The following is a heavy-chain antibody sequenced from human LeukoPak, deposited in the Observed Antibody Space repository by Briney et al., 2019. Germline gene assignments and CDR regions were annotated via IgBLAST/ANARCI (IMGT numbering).Heavy chain of an antibody. V-gene: IGHV4-59*12. Sequence: SETLSLTCTVSGGSISSYYWSWIRQPPGKGLEWIGYIYYSGSTYYNPSLKSRVTISVDTSKNQFSLKLSSVTAADTAVYYCATLFLHAPLITIFGTVAVPWGQGTLVTVSS. CDR1: GGSISSYY. CDR2: IYYSGST. D-gene: IGHD3-3*01. CDR3: ATLFLHAPLITIFGTVAVP. J-gene: IGHJ5*02.